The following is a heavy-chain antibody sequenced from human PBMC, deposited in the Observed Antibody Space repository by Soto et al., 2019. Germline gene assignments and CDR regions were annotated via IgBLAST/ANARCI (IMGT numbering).Heavy chain of an antibody. CDR1: GASISSGGHS. CDR3: AGDLGSNSVY. D-gene: IGHD4-4*01. CDR2: IYHSGST. Sequence: QLQLQESGSGLVKPSQTLSLTCADSGASISSGGHSWSWVRQPPGKVLEWVGYIYHSGSTYYNPSVRSRVIISVDKSKSQFSLKLSSVTAADTAVLYGAGDLGSNSVYWGQATLVTVSS. V-gene: IGHV4-30-2*01. J-gene: IGHJ4*02.